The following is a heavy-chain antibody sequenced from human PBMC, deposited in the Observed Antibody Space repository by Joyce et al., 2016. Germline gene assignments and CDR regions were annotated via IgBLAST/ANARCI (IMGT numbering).Heavy chain of an antibody. Sequence: EVQLVEAGGALVQPGGSVRLSCAASGFTFSNYEIHWVRQTTGKGLEWVSAIGTAGNTFYADAVKGRFTISRENAKSSLFRQMNSLRADDTAMYYCVREAGAGTSPFDIWGQGTMVTVS. CDR2: IGTAGNT. D-gene: IGHD1-1*01. J-gene: IGHJ3*02. CDR3: VREAGAGTSPFDI. CDR1: GFTFSNYE. V-gene: IGHV3-13*01.